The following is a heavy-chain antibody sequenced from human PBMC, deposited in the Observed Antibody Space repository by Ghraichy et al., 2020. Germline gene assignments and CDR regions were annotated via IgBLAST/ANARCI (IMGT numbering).Heavy chain of an antibody. CDR1: GGSISSGGYY. CDR3: GSSSSVGGEYYFDY. D-gene: IGHD6-6*01. Sequence: SETLSLTCTVSGGSISSGGYYWSWIRQHPGKGLEWIGYIYYSGSTYYNPSLKSRVTISVDTSKNQFSLKLSSVTAADTAVYYCGSSSSVGGEYYFDYWGQGTLVTVSS. J-gene: IGHJ4*02. CDR2: IYYSGST. V-gene: IGHV4-31*03.